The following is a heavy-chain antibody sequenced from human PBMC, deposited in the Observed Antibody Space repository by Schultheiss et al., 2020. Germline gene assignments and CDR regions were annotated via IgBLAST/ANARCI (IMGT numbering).Heavy chain of an antibody. CDR3: ARVSIDGYSVAGFHFDY. CDR1: GGSISSGDYY. V-gene: IGHV4-31*03. J-gene: IGHJ4*02. D-gene: IGHD6-13*01. CDR2: IYYSGST. Sequence: SQTLSLTCTVSGGSISSGDYYWSWIRQHPGKGLEWIGYIYYSGSTYYNPSLKSRVTISVDTSKNQFSLKLSSVTAADTAVYYCARVSIDGYSVAGFHFDYWGQGTLVTVSS.